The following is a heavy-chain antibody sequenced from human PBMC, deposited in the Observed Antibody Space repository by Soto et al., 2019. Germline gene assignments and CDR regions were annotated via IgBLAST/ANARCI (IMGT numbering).Heavy chain of an antibody. J-gene: IGHJ3*02. V-gene: IGHV1-69*06. CDR2: IIPIFGTA. D-gene: IGHD5-18*01. CDR1: GGTFSSYA. CDR3: ARDLPGYSYGYRHAFDI. Sequence: QVQLVQSGAEVKKPGSSVKVSCKASGGTFSSYAISWVRQAPGQGLEWMGGIIPIFGTANYAQKFQGRVTITADKSTSTAYMELSSLRSEDTAVYYCARDLPGYSYGYRHAFDIWGQGTMVTVSS.